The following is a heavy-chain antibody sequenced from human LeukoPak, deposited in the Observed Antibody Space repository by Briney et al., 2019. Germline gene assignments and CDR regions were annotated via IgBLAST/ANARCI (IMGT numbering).Heavy chain of an antibody. CDR2: ISVYNGNT. Sequence: ASVKVSCKASGYTFTSYGISWIRQAPRQGLEWMGWISVYNGNTNYVQKFQDRVTMTTDTSTSTAYMELRSLRSDDTAVYYCARVLPHRIHYDNSDYPTRNDYWGQGTLVTVSS. CDR1: GYTFTSYG. J-gene: IGHJ4*02. CDR3: ARVLPHRIHYDNSDYPTRNDY. V-gene: IGHV1-18*01. D-gene: IGHD3-22*01.